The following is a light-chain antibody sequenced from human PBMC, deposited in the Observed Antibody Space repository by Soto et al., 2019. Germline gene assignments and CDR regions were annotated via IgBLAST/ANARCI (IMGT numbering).Light chain of an antibody. V-gene: IGKV3D-20*02. CDR1: QSVSSSY. J-gene: IGKJ5*01. CDR3: QQRANWPVT. CDR2: DAS. Sequence: EIGLTQSPGTMSLSPGDIATLSCRAAQSVSSSYLAWYQQKPGQAPRLLIYDASNRATGIPARFSGSGSGTDFTLTISSLEPEDFAVYYCQQRANWPVTFGQGTRLEIK.